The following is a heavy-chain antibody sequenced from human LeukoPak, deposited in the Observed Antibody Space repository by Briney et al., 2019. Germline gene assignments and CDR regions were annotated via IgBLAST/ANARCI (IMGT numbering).Heavy chain of an antibody. CDR2: IYYSGST. J-gene: IGHJ3*02. V-gene: IGHV4-59*01. CDR3: ARVGYGAYDAFDI. CDR1: GGSISSYY. D-gene: IGHD4-17*01. Sequence: SETLSLTCTVSGGSISSYYWSWIRQPAGKGLEWIGYIYYSGSTNYNPSLKSRVTISVDTSKNQFSLKLSSVTAADTAVYYCARVGYGAYDAFDIWGQGTMVTVSS.